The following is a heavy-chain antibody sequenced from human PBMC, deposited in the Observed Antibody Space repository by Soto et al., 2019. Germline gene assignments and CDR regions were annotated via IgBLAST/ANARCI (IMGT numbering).Heavy chain of an antibody. CDR1: GGTFSSYA. V-gene: IGHV1-69*13. CDR2: IIPIFGTA. CDR3: ARRLTTVTSAGSGESYYYYGMDV. Sequence: SVKVSCKASGGTFSSYAISWVRQAPGQGLEWMGGIIPIFGTANYAQKFQGRVTITADESTSTAYMELSSLRSEDTAVYYCARRLTTVTSAGSGESYYYYGMDVWGQGTTVTVSS. J-gene: IGHJ6*02. D-gene: IGHD4-17*01.